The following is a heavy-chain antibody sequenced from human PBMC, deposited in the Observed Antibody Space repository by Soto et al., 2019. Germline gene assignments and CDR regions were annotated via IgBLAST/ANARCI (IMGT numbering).Heavy chain of an antibody. CDR1: GFTVSNNY. J-gene: IGHJ4*02. CDR3: GDRPGGGGY. CDR2: IYSGGYT. Sequence: EVQLVESGGGLIQPGGSLRLSCAVSGFTVSNNYMSWVRQAPGKGLEGVSVIYSGGYTAYGDSVKGRFTISRDNSKTHLLHQMDCLRAGSGGLVYWGDRPGGGGYWGQGTLVTVSS. D-gene: IGHD3-16*01. V-gene: IGHV3-53*01.